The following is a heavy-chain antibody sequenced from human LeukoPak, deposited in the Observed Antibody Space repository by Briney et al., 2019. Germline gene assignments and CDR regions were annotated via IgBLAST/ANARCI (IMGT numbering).Heavy chain of an antibody. CDR2: ISGSGGST. D-gene: IGHD3-22*01. CDR1: GFTFSSYA. J-gene: IGHJ4*02. Sequence: PGGSLRLSCAASGFTFSSYAMSWVRQAPGKGLEWVSVISGSGGSTYYADSVKGRFTISRDNSKNTLYLQMNSLRTEDTAVYYCARGNYYDSSVGYWGQGTLVTVSS. V-gene: IGHV3-23*01. CDR3: ARGNYYDSSVGY.